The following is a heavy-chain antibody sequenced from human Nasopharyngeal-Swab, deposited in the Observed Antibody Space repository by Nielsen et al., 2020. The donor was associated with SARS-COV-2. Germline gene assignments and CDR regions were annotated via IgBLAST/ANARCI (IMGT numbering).Heavy chain of an antibody. Sequence: ASAQVSCKASAYIFSSDAMNWVRQEPREGLEWLGWINTNTGNPTYAQGFTGGLVIILDTSASTAYLQIISLKAEDTAVYYCARDGLSLQYSSGWYGWFDAWGQGTLVTVS. V-gene: IGHV7-4-1*02. CDR3: ARDGLSLQYSSGWYGWFDA. CDR2: INTNTGNP. CDR1: AYIFSSDA. D-gene: IGHD6-19*01. J-gene: IGHJ5*02.